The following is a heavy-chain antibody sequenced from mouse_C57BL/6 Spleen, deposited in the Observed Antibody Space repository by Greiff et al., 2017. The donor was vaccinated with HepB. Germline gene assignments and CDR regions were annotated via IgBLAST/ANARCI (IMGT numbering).Heavy chain of an antibody. D-gene: IGHD4-1*01. V-gene: IGHV1-26*01. Sequence: EVQLQQSGPELVKPGASVKISCKASGYTFTDYYMNWVKQSHGKSLEWIGDINPNNGGTSYNQKFKGKATLTVDKSSSTAYMELRSLTSEDSAVYYCAREGGWDVFDYWGQGTTLTVSS. CDR1: GYTFTDYY. J-gene: IGHJ2*01. CDR2: INPNNGGT. CDR3: AREGGWDVFDY.